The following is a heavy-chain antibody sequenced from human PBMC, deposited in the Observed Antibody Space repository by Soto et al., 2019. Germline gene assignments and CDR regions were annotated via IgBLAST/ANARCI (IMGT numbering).Heavy chain of an antibody. V-gene: IGHV4-34*01. CDR1: GGSFSGYY. D-gene: IGHD6-13*01. CDR2: INHSGST. J-gene: IGHJ4*02. CDR3: ARGGGSSWYRH. Sequence: QVQLQQWGAGLLKPSETLSVTCAVYGGSFSGYYWSWIRQPPGKGLEWIGEINHSGSTNYNPSLKSRVTISVDTSKNQFSLKLSSVTTADTAVYYCARGGGSSWYRHWGQLTLVTVSS.